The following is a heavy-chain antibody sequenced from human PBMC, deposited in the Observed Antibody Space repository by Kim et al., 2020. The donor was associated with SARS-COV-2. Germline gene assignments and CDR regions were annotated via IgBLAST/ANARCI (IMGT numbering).Heavy chain of an antibody. J-gene: IGHJ1*01. D-gene: IGHD3-22*01. Sequence: GGSLRLSCAASGFTFGAYAMGWVRQAPGKGLEWVSGISGSDGGTYYADSVKGRFIISRDNSKNTLHLQMNSLRAEDTAVYYCAKHFGSSGSEFQHWGQGTLVTVSS. V-gene: IGHV3-23*01. CDR3: AKHFGSSGSEFQH. CDR2: ISGSDGGT. CDR1: GFTFGAYA.